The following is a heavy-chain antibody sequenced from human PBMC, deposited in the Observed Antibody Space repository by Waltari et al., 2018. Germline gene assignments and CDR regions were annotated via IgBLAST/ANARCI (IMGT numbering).Heavy chain of an antibody. J-gene: IGHJ4*02. Sequence: AASGFTFSSYGMHWVRQAQGQGLEWVAVISYDGSNKYYADSVKGRFTISRDNSKNTLYLQMNSLRAEDTAVYYCAKAKPRRDFWSGYYLDYWGQGTLVTVSS. CDR1: GFTFSSYG. CDR3: AKAKPRRDFWSGYYLDY. D-gene: IGHD3-3*01. V-gene: IGHV3-30*18. CDR2: ISYDGSNK.